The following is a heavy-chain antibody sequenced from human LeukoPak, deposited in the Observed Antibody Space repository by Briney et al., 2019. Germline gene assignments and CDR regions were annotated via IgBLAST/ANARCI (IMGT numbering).Heavy chain of an antibody. CDR2: ISGSGGST. D-gene: IGHD3-16*01. V-gene: IGHV3-23*01. Sequence: GGSLRLSCAASRFTFSSYAMSWVRQAPGKGLEWVSGISGSGGSTYYADSVKGRFTISRDNSKNTLYLQMDSLRAEDTAVYYCAKATGVMVIGPWVSYFDYWGQGALVTVSS. CDR1: RFTFSSYA. CDR3: AKATGVMVIGPWVSYFDY. J-gene: IGHJ4*02.